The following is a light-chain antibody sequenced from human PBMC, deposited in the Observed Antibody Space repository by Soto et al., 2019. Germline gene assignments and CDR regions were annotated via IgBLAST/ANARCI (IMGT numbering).Light chain of an antibody. CDR3: LLSDGGARPV. CDR2: DTS. Sequence: QAVVTKEPSLTVSPGGTVTLTCGSSTGDVTSGHYPYWFQQKPGQAPRTLIYDTSNKHSWTPARFSGSLLGGKAALTLSGAQPEDEAEYYCLLSDGGARPVFGGGTQLTVL. V-gene: IGLV7-46*01. J-gene: IGLJ7*01. CDR1: TGDVTSGHY.